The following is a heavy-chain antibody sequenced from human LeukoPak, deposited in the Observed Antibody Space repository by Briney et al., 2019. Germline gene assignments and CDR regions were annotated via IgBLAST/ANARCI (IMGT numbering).Heavy chain of an antibody. D-gene: IGHD6-19*01. CDR2: IYYSGST. CDR1: GGSNSSSSYY. Sequence: PSETLSLTCTVSGGSNSSSSYYWSWIRQPPGKGLEWIGYIYYSGSTNYNPSLKSRVTIPVDTSKNQFSLKLSSVTAADTAVYYCAREQWLVPGYGMDVWGQGTTVTVSS. CDR3: AREQWLVPGYGMDV. V-gene: IGHV4-61*01. J-gene: IGHJ6*02.